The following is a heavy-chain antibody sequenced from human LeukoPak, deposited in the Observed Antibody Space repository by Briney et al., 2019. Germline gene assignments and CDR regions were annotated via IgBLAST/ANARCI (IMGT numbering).Heavy chain of an antibody. CDR3: ARVYYDFWSGYRYYYYGTDV. Sequence: PGGSLRLSCAASGFTFSSYWMSWVRQAPGKGLEWVANIKQDGSEKYYVDSVKGRFTISRDNAKNSLYLQMNSLRAEDTAVYYCARVYYDFWSGYRYYYYGTDVWGQGTTVTVSS. J-gene: IGHJ6*02. V-gene: IGHV3-7*03. D-gene: IGHD3-3*01. CDR2: IKQDGSEK. CDR1: GFTFSSYW.